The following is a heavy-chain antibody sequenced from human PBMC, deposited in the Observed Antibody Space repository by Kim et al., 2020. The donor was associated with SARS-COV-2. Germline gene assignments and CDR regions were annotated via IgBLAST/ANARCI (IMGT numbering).Heavy chain of an antibody. CDR2: ISSSGSTI. CDR1: GFTFSSYE. J-gene: IGHJ1*01. V-gene: IGHV3-48*03. CDR3: GSFGWELLPEYFQH. D-gene: IGHD1-26*01. Sequence: GGSLRLSCAASGFTFSSYEMNWVRQAPGKGLEWVSYISSSGSTIYYADSVKGRFTISRDNAKNSLYLQMNSLRAEDTDVYYCGSFGWELLPEYFQHWGQGTLVTVSS.